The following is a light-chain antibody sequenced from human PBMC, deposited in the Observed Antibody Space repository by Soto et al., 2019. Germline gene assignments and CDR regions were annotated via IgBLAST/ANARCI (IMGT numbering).Light chain of an antibody. Sequence: DIQMTQSPSSLSASVGDRVTITCRASQSISSYLNWYQQKPGKAPKLLIYAASILQSGVPSRFSGRGSGTEFTLTISSLQPEDIATYYCQQSYSTPVFTFGPGTKVNIK. CDR3: QQSYSTPVFT. J-gene: IGKJ3*01. V-gene: IGKV1-39*01. CDR1: QSISSY. CDR2: AAS.